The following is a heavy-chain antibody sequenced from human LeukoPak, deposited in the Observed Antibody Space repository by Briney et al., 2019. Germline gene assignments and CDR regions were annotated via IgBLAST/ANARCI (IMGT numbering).Heavy chain of an antibody. D-gene: IGHD6-19*01. J-gene: IGHJ4*02. CDR1: GFTFSSYW. V-gene: IGHV3-74*01. CDR2: INSDGTTT. Sequence: GGSLRLSCAASGFTFSSYWMHWVRQGPGKELTWVSHINSDGTTTNYADSVKGRFTISRDNAKNTPYLQMNRLRVEDTAVYYCARFSSGWSPSGFDYWGQGTLVTVSS. CDR3: ARFSSGWSPSGFDY.